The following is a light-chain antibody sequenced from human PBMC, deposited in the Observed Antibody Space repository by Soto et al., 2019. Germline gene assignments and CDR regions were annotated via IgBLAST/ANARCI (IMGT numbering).Light chain of an antibody. CDR1: SSDVGGYNY. CDR2: DVS. Sequence: QSALSQPAAVSGSRGQSITISCTGTSSDVGGYNYVAWYQQHPGKAPKLMIYDVSNRPSGVSNRFSGSKSGNTASLPISGLQAEDEADYYCSSYTSSSILSVFGTGPKVTVL. V-gene: IGLV2-14*01. CDR3: SSYTSSSILSV. J-gene: IGLJ1*01.